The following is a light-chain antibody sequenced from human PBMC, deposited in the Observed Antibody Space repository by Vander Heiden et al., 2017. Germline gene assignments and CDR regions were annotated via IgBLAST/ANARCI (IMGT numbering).Light chain of an antibody. Sequence: IQMTQSTSSLTASVGDRVRINWRAGKGLSNSVARYQHKPAQVPFLPVYTASTSLAPVPSRFSGSGPQIDFTLTIGGRQPEDVATYYWQNDNTGSFAFGPPTKVDIK. V-gene: IGKV1-27*01. CDR3: QNDNTGSFA. J-gene: IGKJ3*01. CDR2: TAS. CDR1: KGLSNS.